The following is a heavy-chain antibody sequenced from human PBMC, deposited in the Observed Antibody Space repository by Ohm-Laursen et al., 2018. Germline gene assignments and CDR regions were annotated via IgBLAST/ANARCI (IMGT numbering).Heavy chain of an antibody. CDR3: VRGYTSSWSNYFDY. CDR2: ISNRGDDT. Sequence: SLRLSCAASGFTFSSYPIIWVRQAPGMGLEWVSAISNRGDDTYYADSVKGRFTISRDNSKNTLYLQMSNLRAEDTAVYYCVRGYTSSWSNYFDYWGQGTLVTISS. CDR1: GFTFSSYP. D-gene: IGHD6-13*01. J-gene: IGHJ4*02. V-gene: IGHV3-23*01.